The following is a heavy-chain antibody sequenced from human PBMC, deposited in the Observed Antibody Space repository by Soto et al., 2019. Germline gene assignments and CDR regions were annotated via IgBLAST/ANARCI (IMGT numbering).Heavy chain of an antibody. CDR3: ARTNYNYIWGSYPSRSFYYMDV. D-gene: IGHD3-16*02. CDR1: CDSISNYY. J-gene: IGHJ6*03. Sequence: SETLCVTWTVSCDSISNYYWRWIRQPPGKGLEWIGYIFYSGSTNYSPSLKSRVTISVDTSKIQFSLKLSSVTAADTAVYYCARTNYNYIWGSYPSRSFYYMDVWGKGTTVTVSS. V-gene: IGHV4-59*01. CDR2: IFYSGST.